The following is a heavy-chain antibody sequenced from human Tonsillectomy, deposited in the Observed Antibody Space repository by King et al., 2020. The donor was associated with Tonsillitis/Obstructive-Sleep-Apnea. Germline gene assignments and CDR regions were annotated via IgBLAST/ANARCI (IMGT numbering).Heavy chain of an antibody. CDR2: IIPIFGTA. CDR1: GGTFSSYA. V-gene: IGHV1-69*06. D-gene: IGHD3-22*01. J-gene: IGHJ4*02. Sequence: VQLVQSGAEVKKPVSSVKVSCKASGGTFSSYAISWVRQAPGQGLEWMGGIIPIFGTANYAPKFQGRVTITADKSTSTAYMELSSLRSEDTAVYYCARERYYYDSSGYYYDYWGQGTLVTVSS. CDR3: ARERYYYDSSGYYYDY.